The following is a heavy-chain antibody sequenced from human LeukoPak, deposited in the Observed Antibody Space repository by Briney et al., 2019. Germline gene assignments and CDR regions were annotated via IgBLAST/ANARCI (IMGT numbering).Heavy chain of an antibody. CDR1: GFIFNDCW. Sequence: PGGSLRLSCAASGFIFNDCWMSWVRQAPGKGLEWVGLIKTKTTGGSIEYAAPVEGRFTISRDDLKNTLYLQMNSLRSEDTAIYYCTAGLGRTHTDYWGQGTLVTVSS. V-gene: IGHV3-15*01. D-gene: IGHD3/OR15-3a*01. J-gene: IGHJ4*02. CDR3: TAGLGRTHTDY. CDR2: IKTKTTGGSI.